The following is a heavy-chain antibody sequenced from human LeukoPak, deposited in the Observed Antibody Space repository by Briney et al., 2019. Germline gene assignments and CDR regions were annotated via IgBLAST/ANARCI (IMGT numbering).Heavy chain of an antibody. J-gene: IGHJ1*01. Sequence: GEALMLPCATPGGTRSVESMHRVRQAPGNGLKWVAVISYDGSNKYYADSVKCRFTISRDNSKNTLYLQMNSLRAEDTAVYYCATDSFFGDAPIAAAGTRYFQHWGQGTLVRVSS. CDR2: ISYDGSNK. CDR3: ATDSFFGDAPIAAAGTRYFQH. CDR1: GGTRSVES. D-gene: IGHD6-13*01. V-gene: IGHV3-30*03.